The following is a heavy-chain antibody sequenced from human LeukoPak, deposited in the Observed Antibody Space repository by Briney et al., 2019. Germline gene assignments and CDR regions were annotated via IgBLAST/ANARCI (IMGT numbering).Heavy chain of an antibody. V-gene: IGHV1-69*13. D-gene: IGHD3-3*01. CDR2: IIPIFGTA. J-gene: IGHJ6*02. CDR1: GGTFSSYA. CDR3: ARGIFIEKRRASYYYGMDV. Sequence: SVKVSCKASGGTFSSYAISWVRQAPGQGLEWMGGIIPIFGTANYAQKFQGRVTITADESTSTAYMELSSLRSEDTAVYYCARGIFIEKRRASYYYGMDVWGQGTTVTVSS.